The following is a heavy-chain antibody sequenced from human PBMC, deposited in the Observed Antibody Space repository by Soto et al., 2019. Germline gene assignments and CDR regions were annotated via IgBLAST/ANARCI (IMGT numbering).Heavy chain of an antibody. CDR1: VFTFSNAW. V-gene: IGHV3-15*01. Sequence: GGYLRLSCAASVFTFSNAWMSWVRQAPGKGLEWVGRIKSKTDGGTTDYAAPVKGRFTFSRDDSKNTLYLQMNSLKTEDTAVYYCTTEYDFWSGPRMDCLGQGTTVTVS. D-gene: IGHD3-3*01. CDR2: IKSKTDGGTT. J-gene: IGHJ6*02. CDR3: TTEYDFWSGPRMDC.